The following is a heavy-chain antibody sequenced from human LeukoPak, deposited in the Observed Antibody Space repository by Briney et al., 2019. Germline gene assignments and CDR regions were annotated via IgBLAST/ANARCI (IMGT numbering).Heavy chain of an antibody. CDR3: AKGFLTGYLYYFDY. Sequence: PGTSLRLSCAASGFTFSSYGMHWVRQAPGKGLEWVAVICYDGSNKFYADSVKGRFTISRDNSKNTLYLQMNSLTAEDTAVYYCAKGFLTGYLYYFDYWGQGTLVTVSS. CDR1: GFTFSSYG. V-gene: IGHV3-33*06. CDR2: ICYDGSNK. J-gene: IGHJ4*02. D-gene: IGHD3-9*01.